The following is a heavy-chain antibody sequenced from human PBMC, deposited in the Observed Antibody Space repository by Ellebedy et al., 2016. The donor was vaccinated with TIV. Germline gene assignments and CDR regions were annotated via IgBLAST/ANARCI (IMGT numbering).Heavy chain of an antibody. Sequence: ALVKVSCKVSGYTLTELSMHWVRQAPGKGLEWMGGFDPEDGETIYAQKFQGRVTMTEDTSTDTAYMELSSLRSEDTAVYYCATKSWELRDVLYFDYWGQGTLVTVSS. V-gene: IGHV1-24*01. J-gene: IGHJ4*02. D-gene: IGHD1-26*01. CDR3: ATKSWELRDVLYFDY. CDR1: GYTLTELS. CDR2: FDPEDGET.